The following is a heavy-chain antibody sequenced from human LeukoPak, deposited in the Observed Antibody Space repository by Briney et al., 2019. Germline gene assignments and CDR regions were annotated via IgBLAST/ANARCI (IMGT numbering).Heavy chain of an antibody. CDR2: MNPNSGNT. CDR1: GYTFTSYD. CDR3: ARPEGDYYDSSGYYHY. Sequence: GASVKVSCKASGYTFTSYDINWVRQATGQGLEWMGWMNPNSGNTGYAQKFQGRVTMTRNTSISTAYMELSSLRSEDTAVYYCARPEGDYYDSSGYYHYWGQGTLVTVSS. V-gene: IGHV1-8*01. D-gene: IGHD3-22*01. J-gene: IGHJ4*02.